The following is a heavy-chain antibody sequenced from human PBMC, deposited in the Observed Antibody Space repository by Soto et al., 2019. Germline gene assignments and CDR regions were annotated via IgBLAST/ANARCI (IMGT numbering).Heavy chain of an antibody. CDR3: AESARVGGWFDX. CDR1: GGSFSCYY. Sequence: TLSLTFSVYGGSFSCYYCSWIRQPPGKGLEWIVEINHSVSTNYNPSIKSRVTISVDTSKNQFSPKLSSVTAADTAVYYCAESARVGGWFDXWGQATLLTVSX. V-gene: IGHV4-34*01. D-gene: IGHD3-10*01. CDR2: INHSVST. J-gene: IGHJ5*02.